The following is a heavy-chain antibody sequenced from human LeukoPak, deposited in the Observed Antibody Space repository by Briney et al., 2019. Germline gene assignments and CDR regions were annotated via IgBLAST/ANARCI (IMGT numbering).Heavy chain of an antibody. D-gene: IGHD6-19*01. CDR1: GFTFTNAW. CDR3: ARMRGSSGWGYYYYYMDV. CDR2: INSDGSST. V-gene: IGHV3-74*01. J-gene: IGHJ6*03. Sequence: GGSLRLSCEASGFTFTNAWMNWVRQAPGKGLVWVSRINSDGSSTSYTDSVKGRFAISRDNAKNTLYLQMNSLRAEDTAVYYCARMRGSSGWGYYYYYMDVWGKGTTVTISS.